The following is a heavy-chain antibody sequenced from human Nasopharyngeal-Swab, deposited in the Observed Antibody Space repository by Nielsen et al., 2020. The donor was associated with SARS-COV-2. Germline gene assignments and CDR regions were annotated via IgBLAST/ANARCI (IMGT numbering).Heavy chain of an antibody. D-gene: IGHD6-6*01. J-gene: IGHJ4*02. CDR2: IYSGGTT. V-gene: IGHV3-53*01. CDR3: ARALEYSSSPWDY. CDR1: GFTVSSNY. Sequence: GGSLRLSCAASGFTVSSNYMSWVRQAPGKGLEWVSVIYSGGTTYYADSVKGRFTISRDNSKNTLYLQMNSLRAEDTAVYYCARALEYSSSPWDYWGQGTLVTVSS.